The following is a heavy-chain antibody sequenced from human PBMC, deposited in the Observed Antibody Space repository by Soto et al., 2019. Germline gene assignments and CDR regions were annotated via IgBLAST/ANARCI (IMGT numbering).Heavy chain of an antibody. J-gene: IGHJ3*02. D-gene: IGHD3-16*01. Sequence: PSETLSLTCAVYGGSVSGYYWSWIRQPRGKGLEWIGEINHSGSTNYNPSLKSRVTISVDTSKNQFSLKLSSVTAADTAVYYCARELFQFGPRVGTFDIWGQGTLVTVSS. CDR2: INHSGST. CDR3: ARELFQFGPRVGTFDI. V-gene: IGHV4-34*01. CDR1: GGSVSGYY.